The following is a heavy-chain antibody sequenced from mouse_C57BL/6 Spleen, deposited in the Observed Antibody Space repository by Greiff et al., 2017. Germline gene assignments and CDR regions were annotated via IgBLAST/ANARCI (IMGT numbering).Heavy chain of an antibody. J-gene: IGHJ2*01. CDR1: GYAFSSSW. CDR3: AGGFDRGYFDY. V-gene: IGHV1-82*01. Sequence: QVQLQQSGPELVKPGASVKISCKASGYAFSSSWMNWVKQRPGKGLEWIGRIYPGDGDTNYNGKFKGKATLTADKSSSTAYMQLSSLTSEDSAVYFCAGGFDRGYFDYRGQGTTLTVSS. CDR2: IYPGDGDT.